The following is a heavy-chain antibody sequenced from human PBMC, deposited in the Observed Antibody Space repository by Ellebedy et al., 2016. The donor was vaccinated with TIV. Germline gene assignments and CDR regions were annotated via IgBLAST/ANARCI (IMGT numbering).Heavy chain of an antibody. CDR1: RYTFNSYY. CDR3: ARGRKEITIFGVVTNWFDP. J-gene: IGHJ5*02. V-gene: IGHV1-46*02. Sequence: ASVKVSCXASRYTFNSYYMHWVRQAPGQGLEWMGIINPSGGSTSYAQKFQGRVTMTRDTSTSTVYMELSSLRSEDTAVYYCARGRKEITIFGVVTNWFDPWGQGTLVTVSS. D-gene: IGHD3-3*01. CDR2: INPSGGST.